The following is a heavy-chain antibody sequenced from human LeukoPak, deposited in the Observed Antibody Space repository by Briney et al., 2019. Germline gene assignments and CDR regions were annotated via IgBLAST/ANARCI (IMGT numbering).Heavy chain of an antibody. D-gene: IGHD3-16*02. CDR3: ARPRGNYLDAFDI. CDR2: IYYSGST. V-gene: IGHV4-59*01. J-gene: IGHJ3*02. Sequence: SETLSLTCTVSGGSISSYYWSWIRQPPGKGLEWIGYIYYSGSTNYNPSLKSRVTISVDTSKNQFSLKLSSVTAADTAVYCCARPRGNYLDAFDIWGQGTMVTVSS. CDR1: GGSISSYY.